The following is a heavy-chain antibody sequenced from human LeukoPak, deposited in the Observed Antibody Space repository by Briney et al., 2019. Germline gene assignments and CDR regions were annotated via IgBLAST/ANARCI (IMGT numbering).Heavy chain of an antibody. CDR1: GFTFNLYG. J-gene: IGHJ2*01. V-gene: IGHV3-33*06. CDR2: IWFDGSNK. D-gene: IGHD2-15*01. CDR3: AKDHCSGFPGCYYFDL. Sequence: GGSLRLSCTGSGFTFNLYGLHWVRQAPGKGLEWGAGIWFDGSNKFYADSVKGRFVISRDNSNSTMFLQMNSVRVEDTGIYHCAKDHCSGFPGCYYFDLWGRGALVTASS.